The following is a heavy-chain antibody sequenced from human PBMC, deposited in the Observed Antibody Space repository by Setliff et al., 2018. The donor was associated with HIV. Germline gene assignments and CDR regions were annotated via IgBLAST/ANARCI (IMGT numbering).Heavy chain of an antibody. CDR2: IIPIFATP. D-gene: IGHD2-8*01. Sequence: SVKVSCKASGETFSSYAINWVRQAPGQGLEWMGVIIPIFATPNYSQTFQGRLTITADQSTTTAYMKLSGLTSKDTAVYFCAHMATQWDGFDIWGQGTMVTVSS. V-gene: IGHV1-69*13. CDR1: GETFSSYA. J-gene: IGHJ3*02. CDR3: AHMATQWDGFDI.